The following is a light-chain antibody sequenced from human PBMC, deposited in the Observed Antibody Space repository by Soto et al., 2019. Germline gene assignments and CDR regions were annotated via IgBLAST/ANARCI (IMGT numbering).Light chain of an antibody. CDR2: EVT. J-gene: IGLJ1*01. Sequence: SALTQPASVSGSPGQSITVSCTGSSSDVGGYSHVSWYQQHPGKGPKLIIYEVTNRPSGVSNRFSGSKSGNTASLTISGLQAEDEADYYCDSYTSSSTRVFGTGTKVTVL. CDR3: DSYTSSSTRV. V-gene: IGLV2-14*01. CDR1: SSDVGGYSH.